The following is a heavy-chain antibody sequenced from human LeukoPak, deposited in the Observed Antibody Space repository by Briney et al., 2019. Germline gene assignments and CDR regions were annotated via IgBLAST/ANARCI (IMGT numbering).Heavy chain of an antibody. Sequence: PSETLSLTCAVSGGSFSSSNWWSWVRQPPGKGLEWIGRIYTTGSTNSNPSLQSRVTISVDTSKNQFSLILSSVTAADTAVYYCARSYGGYYYHYYMDVWGKGTTVTISS. CDR3: ARSYGGYYYHYYMDV. CDR1: GGSFSSSNW. J-gene: IGHJ6*03. V-gene: IGHV4-4*02. D-gene: IGHD2-15*01. CDR2: IYTTGST.